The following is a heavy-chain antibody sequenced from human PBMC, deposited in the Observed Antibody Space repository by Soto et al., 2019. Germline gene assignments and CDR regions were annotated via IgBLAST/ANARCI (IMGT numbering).Heavy chain of an antibody. D-gene: IGHD2-8*01. J-gene: IGHJ6*02. CDR3: ARGRAPIVLMVYAMDYFYYGMDV. Sequence: SETLSLTCTVSGASITSGDYSWNWIRQPPGKGLEWIGYIYHTGTTYYNPSLKSRVTISVDTSKNQFSLKLSSVTAADTAVYYGARGRAPIVLMVYAMDYFYYGMDVWAQGTTVTVSS. CDR2: IYHTGTT. V-gene: IGHV4-30-4*01. CDR1: GASITSGDYS.